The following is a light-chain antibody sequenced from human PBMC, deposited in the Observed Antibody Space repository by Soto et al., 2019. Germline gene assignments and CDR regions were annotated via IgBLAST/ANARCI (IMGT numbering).Light chain of an antibody. J-gene: IGLJ2*01. Sequence: QAVVTQPPSASGTPGQRVTISCSGSSSNIGSNYVYWYQQLPGTAPKLLIYRNNQRPSGVPDRVSGSKSGTSASLDISGLRSEDEADYYCAAWDDSLSGVVFGGGTKLTVL. CDR1: SSNIGSNY. V-gene: IGLV1-47*01. CDR2: RNN. CDR3: AAWDDSLSGVV.